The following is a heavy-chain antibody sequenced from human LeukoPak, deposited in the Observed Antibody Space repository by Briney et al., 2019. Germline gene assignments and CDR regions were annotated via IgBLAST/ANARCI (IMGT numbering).Heavy chain of an antibody. J-gene: IGHJ4*02. CDR1: GFTFSSYS. CDR2: ISSSSSTI. CDR3: ARVLHKRNYDSSDYYGY. D-gene: IGHD3-22*01. V-gene: IGHV3-48*01. Sequence: GGSLRLSCAASGFTFSSYSMNWVRQAPGKGLEWVSYISSSSSTIYYADSVKGRFTISRDNAKNSLYLQMNSLRAEATAVYYCARVLHKRNYDSSDYYGYWGQGILVTVSS.